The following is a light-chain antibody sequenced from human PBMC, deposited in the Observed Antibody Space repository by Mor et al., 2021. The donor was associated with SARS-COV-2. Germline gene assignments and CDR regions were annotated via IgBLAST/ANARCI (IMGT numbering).Light chain of an antibody. CDR3: DSYTRGLGV. CDR2: TNN. Sequence: HLPGAAPKLLIYTNNNRPSGVPDRFSGSKSGNTASLTISGLQPEDEADYYCDSYTRGLGVFGGGT. J-gene: IGLJ3*02. V-gene: IGLV1-40*01.